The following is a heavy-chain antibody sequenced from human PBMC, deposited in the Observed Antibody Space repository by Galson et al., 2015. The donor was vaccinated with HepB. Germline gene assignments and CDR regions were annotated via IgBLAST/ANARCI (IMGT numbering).Heavy chain of an antibody. J-gene: IGHJ4*02. CDR3: ARVADVDYGDHSHFDS. CDR2: ISSSYTYT. CDR1: GFTFSNYY. D-gene: IGHD4-17*01. Sequence: SLRLSCAASGFTFSNYYMSWIRQAPGKGLEWISYISSSYTYTNYADSVKGRFTISRDNAKNSLYLQMNSLRAEDTAVYYCARVADVDYGDHSHFDSWGQGTPVTVSS. V-gene: IGHV3-11*06.